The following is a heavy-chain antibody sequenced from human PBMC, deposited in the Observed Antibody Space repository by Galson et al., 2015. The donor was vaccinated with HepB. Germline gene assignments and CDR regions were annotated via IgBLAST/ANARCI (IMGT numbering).Heavy chain of an antibody. CDR1: GFTFSSYA. CDR2: ISSNGGST. CDR3: VKEGPIQLWPNLSGDYFDY. J-gene: IGHJ4*02. V-gene: IGHV3-64D*06. Sequence: SLRLSCAASGFTFSSYAMHWVRQAPGKGLEYVSAISSNGGSTYYADSVKGRFTISRDNSKNTLYLQMSSLRAEDTAVYYCVKEGPIQLWPNLSGDYFDYWGQGTLVTVSS. D-gene: IGHD5-18*01.